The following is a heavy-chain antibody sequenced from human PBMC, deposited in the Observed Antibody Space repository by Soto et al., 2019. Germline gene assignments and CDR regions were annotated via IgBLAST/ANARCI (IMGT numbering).Heavy chain of an antibody. V-gene: IGHV4-4*02. Sequence: TLSLTCAVSSGSISSSNWWSWVRQPPGKGLEWIGEIYHSGSTNYNPSLKSRVTISVDKSKNQFSLKLSSVTAADTAVYYCARYEVAAGGDYHHYQQAVWAKGTSVPVSS. CDR3: ARYEVAAGGDYHHYQQAV. CDR1: SGSISSSNW. CDR2: IYHSGST. J-gene: IGHJ6*04. D-gene: IGHD6-13*01.